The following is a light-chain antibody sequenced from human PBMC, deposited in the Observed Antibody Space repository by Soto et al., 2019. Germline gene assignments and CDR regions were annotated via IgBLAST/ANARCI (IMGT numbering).Light chain of an antibody. CDR2: RNN. V-gene: IGLV1-47*01. CDR1: TSNIGNNY. J-gene: IGLJ2*01. CDR3: AAWDDRLSGVE. Sequence: QSVLTQPPSASGTPGQRVTISCSGSTSNIGNNYAYWYQQLPGTAPKLLIYRNNQRPSGVPDRISGSKSGTSGFLVISGLRSEDEADYYCAAWDDRLSGVEFCGGTKVTVL.